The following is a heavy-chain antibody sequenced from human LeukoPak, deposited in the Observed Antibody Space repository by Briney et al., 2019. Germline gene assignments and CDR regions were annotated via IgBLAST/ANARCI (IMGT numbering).Heavy chain of an antibody. CDR1: GFTFDDYA. CDR3: AKGTRLRYFDWSESGAFDI. Sequence: GGSLRLSCAASGFTFDDYAMHWVRQAPGKGLEWVSGISWNSGSIGYADSVKGRFTISRDNAKNSLYLQMNSLRAEDTALYYCAKGTRLRYFDWSESGAFDIWGQGTMVTVSS. J-gene: IGHJ3*02. CDR2: ISWNSGSI. D-gene: IGHD3-9*01. V-gene: IGHV3-9*01.